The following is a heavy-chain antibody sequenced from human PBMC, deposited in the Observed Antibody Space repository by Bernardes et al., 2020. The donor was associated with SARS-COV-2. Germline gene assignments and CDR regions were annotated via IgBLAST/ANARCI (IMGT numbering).Heavy chain of an antibody. V-gene: IGHV3-30*18. CDR3: AKDRTASMIVVATEY. Sequence: GGSLRLSCAASGFTFSSFGMHWVRQAPGKGLGWVAVISDDGSKTYYADSVKGRFTISRDNSRNTLYLQVNSLRAEDTAVYYCAKDRTASMIVVATEYWGQGALVTVSS. J-gene: IGHJ4*02. CDR1: GFTFSSFG. D-gene: IGHD3-22*01. CDR2: ISDDGSKT.